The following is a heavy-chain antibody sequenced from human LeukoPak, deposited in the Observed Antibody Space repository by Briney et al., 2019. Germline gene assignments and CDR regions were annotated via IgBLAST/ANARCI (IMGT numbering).Heavy chain of an antibody. V-gene: IGHV4-59*08. J-gene: IGHJ4*02. Sequence: SGTPSPTCTVSGGSMSRYYWGWVRQPPREGLGWIGYIYYSGSTNYNPSLKGRVTISVDTSQNQFSLKLSSVTAADTAVYYCARHKAEWLGAFDYWGQGTLVAVSS. CDR3: ARHKAEWLGAFDY. CDR1: GGSMSRYY. D-gene: IGHD6-19*01. CDR2: IYYSGST.